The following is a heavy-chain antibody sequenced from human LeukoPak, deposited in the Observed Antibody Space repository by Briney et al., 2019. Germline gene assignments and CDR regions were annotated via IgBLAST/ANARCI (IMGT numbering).Heavy chain of an antibody. V-gene: IGHV3-23*01. CDR1: GFTFSSYA. D-gene: IGHD6-13*01. CDR3: AKRGDSSSWYLNWFDP. CDR2: ISGSGGST. Sequence: GGSLRLSCAASGFTFSSYAMSWVRQAPGKGLEWVSAISGSGGSTYYADSVKGRFTISRDNSKNTLYLQMNSLRAEDTAVYYCAKRGDSSSWYLNWFDPWGQGTLVTVSS. J-gene: IGHJ5*02.